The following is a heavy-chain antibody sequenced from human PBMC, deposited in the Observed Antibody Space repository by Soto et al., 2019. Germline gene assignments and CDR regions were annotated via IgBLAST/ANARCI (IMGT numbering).Heavy chain of an antibody. V-gene: IGHV3-33*08. J-gene: IGHJ6*02. CDR2: IWYDGSNK. CDR3: ARDHGPGIEHGYGMDV. D-gene: IGHD6-13*01. CDR1: GFPFSTYG. Sequence: GGSLRLSCEASGFPFSTYGMHWVRQAKGKGLEWVAVIWYDGSNKYYADSVKGRFTISRDNSKNTLYLQMNSLRAEDTAVYYCARDHGPGIEHGYGMDVWGQGTTVTVSS.